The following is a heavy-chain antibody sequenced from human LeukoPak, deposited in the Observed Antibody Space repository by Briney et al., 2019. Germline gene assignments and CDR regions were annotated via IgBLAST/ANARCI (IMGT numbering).Heavy chain of an antibody. CDR3: ARGAGRSSLDV. Sequence: ASVKLSCKSYGYTFTSYGVSWVRQAPGQGLEWVVWIIAYNGDTKYAPNLPGRITMTTDTFKSTAYMELRSMRPGDTVMYYCARGAGRSSLDVWGQGTTVTVSS. CDR1: GYTFTSYG. J-gene: IGHJ6*01. D-gene: IGHD3-10*01. CDR2: IIAYNGDT. V-gene: IGHV1-18*01.